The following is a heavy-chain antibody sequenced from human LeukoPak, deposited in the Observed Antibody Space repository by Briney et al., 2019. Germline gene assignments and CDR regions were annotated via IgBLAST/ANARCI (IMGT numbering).Heavy chain of an antibody. J-gene: IGHJ4*02. V-gene: IGHV1-46*01. CDR2: INPSGGST. Sequence: GASVKVSCKASGYTFTSYYMHWVRQAPGQGLEWMGIINPSGGSTSYAQKFQGRVTMTRDTSTSTVYMELSSLRSEDTAVYYCARGPYYGGNLWPPRRYYFDYWGQGTLVTVSS. CDR1: GYTFTSYY. CDR3: ARGPYYGGNLWPPRRYYFDY. D-gene: IGHD4-23*01.